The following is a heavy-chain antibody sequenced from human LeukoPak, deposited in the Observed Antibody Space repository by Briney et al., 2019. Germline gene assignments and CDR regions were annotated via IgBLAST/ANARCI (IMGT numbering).Heavy chain of an antibody. CDR3: ARAQILPSYIDY. CDR1: GGSISSYY. J-gene: IGHJ4*02. Sequence: PSETLSLTCIVSGGSISSYYWSWIRQPPGKGLEWIGYIYYSGSTNYNPSLKSRVTISVDTSKNQFSLKLSSVTAADTAVYYCARAQILPSYIDYWGQGTLVTVSS. D-gene: IGHD2-15*01. CDR2: IYYSGST. V-gene: IGHV4-59*01.